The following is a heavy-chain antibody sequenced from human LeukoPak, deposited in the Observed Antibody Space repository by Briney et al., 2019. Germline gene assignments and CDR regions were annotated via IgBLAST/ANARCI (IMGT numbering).Heavy chain of an antibody. CDR2: ISGSGGST. D-gene: IGHD4-17*01. V-gene: IGHV3-23*01. J-gene: IGHJ3*02. CDR1: GFTFSSYA. CDR3: AKLPRRNPKGVWVTTPGGGAFDI. Sequence: PGGSLRLSCAASGFTFSSYAMSWVRQAPWKGLEWVSAISGSGGSTYYADSVKGRFTISRDNSKNTLYLQMNSLRAEDTAVYYCAKLPRRNPKGVWVTTPGGGAFDIWGQGTMVTVSS.